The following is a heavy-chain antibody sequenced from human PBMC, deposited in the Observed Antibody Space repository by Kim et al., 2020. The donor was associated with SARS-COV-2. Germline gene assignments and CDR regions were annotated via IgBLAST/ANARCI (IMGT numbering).Heavy chain of an antibody. Sequence: ASVKVSCKASGYTFTSYDINWVRQATGQGLEWMGWMNPNSGNTGYAQKFQGRVTMTRNTSISTAYMELSSLRSEDTAVYYCARGGYDFWSGYYPAGTPWHGMDVWGQGTTVTVSS. CDR2: MNPNSGNT. V-gene: IGHV1-8*01. CDR3: ARGGYDFWSGYYPAGTPWHGMDV. D-gene: IGHD3-3*01. CDR1: GYTFTSYD. J-gene: IGHJ6*02.